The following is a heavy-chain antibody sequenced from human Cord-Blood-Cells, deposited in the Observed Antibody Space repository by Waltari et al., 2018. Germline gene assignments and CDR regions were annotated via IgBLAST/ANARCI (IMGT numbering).Heavy chain of an antibody. J-gene: IGHJ4*02. CDR3: ARQKSTIFGVVTDFDY. V-gene: IGHV4-39*01. Sequence: QLQLQESGPGLVKPSETQSLTCTVSGGSISSSSYYWGWIRQPPGKGLEWIGSIYYSGSTYYNPSLKSRVTISVDTSKNQFSLKLSSVTAADTAVYYCARQKSTIFGVVTDFDYWGQGTLVTVSS. CDR2: IYYSGST. CDR1: GGSISSSSYY. D-gene: IGHD3-3*01.